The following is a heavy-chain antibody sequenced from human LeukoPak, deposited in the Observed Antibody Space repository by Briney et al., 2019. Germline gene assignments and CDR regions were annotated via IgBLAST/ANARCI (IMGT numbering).Heavy chain of an antibody. J-gene: IGHJ4*02. V-gene: IGHV4-30-4*01. CDR1: GGSISSGDYY. Sequence: SQTLSLTCTVSGGSISSGDYYWSWIRQPPGKGLEWIGYVYYSGSTYYNPSLKSRVTISVDTSKNQFSLKLSSVTAADTAVYYCARGKGDYDYVWGSYRYDYWGQGTLVTVSS. CDR3: ARGKGDYDYVWGSYRYDY. CDR2: VYYSGST. D-gene: IGHD3-16*02.